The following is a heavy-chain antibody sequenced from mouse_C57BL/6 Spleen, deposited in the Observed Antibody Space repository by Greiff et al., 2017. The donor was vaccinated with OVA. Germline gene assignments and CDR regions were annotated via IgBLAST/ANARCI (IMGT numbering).Heavy chain of an antibody. CDR1: GYSFTGYY. Sequence: VQLQQSGPELVKPGASVKISCKASGYSFTGYYMNWVKKSPEKSLEWIGEINPSTGGTTYNQKFKAKATLTVDKSSSTAYMQLKSLTSEDSAVYYCARSDYGNYRDYFDYWGQGTTLTVSS. J-gene: IGHJ2*01. V-gene: IGHV1-42*01. D-gene: IGHD2-1*01. CDR2: INPSTGGT. CDR3: ARSDYGNYRDYFDY.